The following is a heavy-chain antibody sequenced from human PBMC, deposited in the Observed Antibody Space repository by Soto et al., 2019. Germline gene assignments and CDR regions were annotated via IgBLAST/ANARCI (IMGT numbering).Heavy chain of an antibody. Sequence: GGSLRLSCAASGFIFRSYSLNWVRQVPGKGLEWLSYISSSSRITYYADSVKGRFTVSRDNAKNSLYLQMNSLRDGDTAVYYCARDQDIVVAPGAYGMDVWGQGTTVTVSS. CDR3: ARDQDIVVAPGAYGMDV. CDR2: ISSSSRIT. D-gene: IGHD2-2*01. CDR1: GFIFRSYS. J-gene: IGHJ6*02. V-gene: IGHV3-48*02.